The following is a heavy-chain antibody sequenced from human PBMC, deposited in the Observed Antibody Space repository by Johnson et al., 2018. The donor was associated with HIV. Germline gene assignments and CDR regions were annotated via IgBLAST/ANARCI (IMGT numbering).Heavy chain of an antibody. CDR3: AREGSGSYQI. J-gene: IGHJ3*02. CDR2: IYSGGRT. D-gene: IGHD1-26*01. CDR1: GFSVSNNY. V-gene: IGHV3-66*02. Sequence: VQLVESGGGLAQPGGSLRLSCAASGFSVSNNYMSWVRQAPGKGLEWVSVIYSGGRTYYADSVKGRFTISRDNSRNTVYLQMSGLRSEDTAIYYCAREGSGSYQIWGQGTMVTVSS.